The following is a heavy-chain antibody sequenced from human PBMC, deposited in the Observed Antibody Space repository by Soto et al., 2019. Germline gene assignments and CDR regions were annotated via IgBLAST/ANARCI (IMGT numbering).Heavy chain of an antibody. J-gene: IGHJ2*01. CDR2: IYDSGST. CDR1: GGSISGGDYY. D-gene: IGHD6-13*01. Sequence: QVQLQESGPGLVKPSQTLSLTCTVSGGSISGGDYYWSWIRQHPGKGLEWIGYIYDSGSTHHNPSLTSHVILSLDMSKNQYSLKLSSVTAADTAGYYLARAVSTAGRDGYFDLGVRGPLVTVSS. V-gene: IGHV4-31*01. CDR3: ARAVSTAGRDGYFDL.